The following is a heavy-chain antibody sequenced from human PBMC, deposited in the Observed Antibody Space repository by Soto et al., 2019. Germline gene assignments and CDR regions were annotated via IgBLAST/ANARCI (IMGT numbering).Heavy chain of an antibody. V-gene: IGHV4-38-2*02. CDR1: GYSISSGYY. CDR2: IYHSGST. J-gene: IGHJ4*02. D-gene: IGHD3-22*01. CDR3: ARDQGEIGVSPWYYYDSSGHYFDY. Sequence: LSLTCAVSGYSISSGYYWGWIRQPPGKGLEWIGSIYHSGSTYYNPSPKSRVTISVDTSKNQFSLKLSSVTAADTAVYYCARDQGEIGVSPWYYYDSSGHYFDYWGQGTLVTVSS.